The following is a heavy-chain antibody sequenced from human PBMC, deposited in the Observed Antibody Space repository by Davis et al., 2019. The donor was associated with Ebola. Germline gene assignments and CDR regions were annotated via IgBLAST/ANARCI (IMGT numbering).Heavy chain of an antibody. D-gene: IGHD2-2*01. J-gene: IGHJ4*02. Sequence: PGGSLRLSCAASGFTFSSYAMSWVRQAPGKGLEWVSAISGSGGSTYYADSVKGRFTISRDNSKNTLYLQMNSLRAEDTAVYYCAKCGGYCSSTSCYGGYYFDYWGQGTLVTVSS. V-gene: IGHV3-23*01. CDR3: AKCGGYCSSTSCYGGYYFDY. CDR1: GFTFSSYA. CDR2: ISGSGGST.